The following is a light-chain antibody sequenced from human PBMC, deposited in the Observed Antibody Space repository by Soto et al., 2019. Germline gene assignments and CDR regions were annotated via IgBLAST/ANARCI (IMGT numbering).Light chain of an antibody. CDR3: QQYLSWYT. V-gene: IGKV3-15*01. CDR2: SAS. CDR1: QNIGSS. Sequence: EIAMTQSPVTLSVSPGERATISCRASQNIGSSLAWYQQKPGQAPRLLIYSASTRATGIAARFRGSGSGTEFTLTISSLQSGDSAAYYCQQYLSWYTFGQVTNLEIK. J-gene: IGKJ2*01.